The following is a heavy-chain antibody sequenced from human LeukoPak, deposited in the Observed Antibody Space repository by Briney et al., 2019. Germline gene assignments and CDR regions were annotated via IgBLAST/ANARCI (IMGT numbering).Heavy chain of an antibody. CDR3: ARDPSGGFRWYFDL. Sequence: SQTLSLTCGISGDSVSSSSATWNWCRQSPSRGLEWLGRTYYKSKWYNDYAVSVKSRITISPDTSRNQFSLQLSSVTPDDTAVYYCARDPSGGFRWYFDLWGRGTLVTVSS. V-gene: IGHV6-1*01. J-gene: IGHJ2*01. CDR2: TYYKSKWYN. D-gene: IGHD2-15*01. CDR1: GDSVSSSSAT.